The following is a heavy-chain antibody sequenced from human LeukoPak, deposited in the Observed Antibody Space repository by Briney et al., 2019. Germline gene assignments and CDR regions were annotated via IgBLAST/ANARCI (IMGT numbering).Heavy chain of an antibody. CDR2: ISGSGGST. V-gene: IGHV3-23*01. D-gene: IGHD4-23*01. Sequence: PSGGSLRLSCAASGFTFNDYWMSWVRQAPGKGLEWVSAISGSGGSTYYADSVKGRFTISRDNSKNTLYLQMNSLRAEDTAVYYCAKGFTVAHAFDIWGQGTMVTVSS. CDR1: GFTFNDYW. CDR3: AKGFTVAHAFDI. J-gene: IGHJ3*02.